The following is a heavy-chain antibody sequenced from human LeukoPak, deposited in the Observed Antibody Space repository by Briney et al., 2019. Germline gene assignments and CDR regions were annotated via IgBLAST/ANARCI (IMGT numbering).Heavy chain of an antibody. D-gene: IGHD3-3*01. CDR3: ARVAGLRFLEWLLYFDY. J-gene: IGHJ4*02. V-gene: IGHV4-59*01. CDR2: IYYSGST. Sequence: SETLSLTCTVSGGSLSSYYWNWIRQPPGKGLEWIGYIYYSGSTNYNPSLKSRVTISVDTSKNQFSLKLSSVTAADTAVYYCARVAGLRFLEWLLYFDYWGQGTLVTVSS. CDR1: GGSLSSYY.